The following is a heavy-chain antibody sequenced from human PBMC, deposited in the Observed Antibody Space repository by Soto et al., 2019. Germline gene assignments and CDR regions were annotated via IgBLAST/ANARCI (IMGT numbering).Heavy chain of an antibody. CDR1: GGTFSSYA. V-gene: IGHV1-69*01. CDR3: ARGDCSSTSCHKYGMDV. J-gene: IGHJ6*02. Sequence: QVQLVQSGAEVKKPGYSVKVSCKASGGTFSSYAISWVRQAPGQGLEWMGGIIPIFGTANYAQKFQGRVTITADESTSTAYMELSSLRSEDTAVYYCARGDCSSTSCHKYGMDVWGQGTTVTVSS. D-gene: IGHD2-2*01. CDR2: IIPIFGTA.